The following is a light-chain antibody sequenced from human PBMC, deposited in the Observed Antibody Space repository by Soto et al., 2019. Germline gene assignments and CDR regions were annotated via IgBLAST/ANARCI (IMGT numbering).Light chain of an antibody. CDR2: VAS. CDR3: QQYGSSPRGFT. J-gene: IGKJ3*01. CDR1: QSVSSSY. Sequence: EIVLTQSPGTLSLSPGERATLSCRASQSVSSSYLAWYQQKPGQAPRLIIYVASSRATGIPDRFSGSGSGTHFTLTISRLEPEDFAVYYCQQYGSSPRGFTFGPGTKVDIK. V-gene: IGKV3-20*01.